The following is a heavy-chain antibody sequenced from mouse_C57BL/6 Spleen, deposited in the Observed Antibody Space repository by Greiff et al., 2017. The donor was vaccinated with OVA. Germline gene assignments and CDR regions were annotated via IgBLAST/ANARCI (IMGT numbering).Heavy chain of an antibody. CDR3: EGSTMVTTGYYYAMDY. J-gene: IGHJ4*01. V-gene: IGHV1-82*01. CDR1: GYAFSSSW. CDR2: IYPGDGDT. Sequence: QVQLQQSGPELVKPGASVKISCKASGYAFSSSWMNWVKQRPGKGLEWIGRIYPGDGDTNYNGKFKGKATLTADKSSSTAYMQLSSLTSEDSAVYFCEGSTMVTTGYYYAMDYWGQGTSVTVSS. D-gene: IGHD2-2*01.